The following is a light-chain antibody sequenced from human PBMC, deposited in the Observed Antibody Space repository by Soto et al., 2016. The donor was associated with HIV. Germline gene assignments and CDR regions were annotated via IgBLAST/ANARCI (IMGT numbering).Light chain of an antibody. CDR2: KAS. CDR1: QSISSW. Sequence: DIQMTQSPSTLSASVGDRVTITCRASQSISSWLAWYQQKPGKAPKLLIYKASSLESGVPSRFSGSGSGTEFTLTISSLQPDDFATYYCQQYYTYTFGLGTKVDIQ. V-gene: IGKV1-5*03. CDR3: QQYYTYT. J-gene: IGKJ1*01.